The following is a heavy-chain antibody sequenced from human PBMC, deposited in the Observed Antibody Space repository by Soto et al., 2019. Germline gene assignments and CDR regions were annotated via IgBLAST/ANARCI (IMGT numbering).Heavy chain of an antibody. J-gene: IGHJ4*02. CDR3: ARVQITSSLSKLTTDYFDY. CDR2: THHSGTT. D-gene: IGHD4-17*01. Sequence: SETLSLTCAVSGASISSGDCYWSWIRQPPGKGLEWIGYTHHSGTTYYNPSLKSRPTISMDTSKNEFSLKLSSVTAADTAVFFCARVQITSSLSKLTTDYFDYWGQGALVTVSS. CDR1: GASISSGDCY. V-gene: IGHV4-30-4*01.